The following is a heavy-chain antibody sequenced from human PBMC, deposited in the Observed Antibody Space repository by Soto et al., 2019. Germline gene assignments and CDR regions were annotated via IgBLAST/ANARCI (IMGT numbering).Heavy chain of an antibody. CDR2: ISGSGGST. Sequence: PGGSLRLSCAASGFTFSSYAMSWVRQAPGKGLEWVSAISGSGGSTYYADSVKGRFTVSRDNSKNTLYLQMNSLRAEDTAVYYCAKDLFSADGEAHLDNDAFDIWGQGTMVTVSS. J-gene: IGHJ3*02. V-gene: IGHV3-23*01. CDR1: GFTFSSYA. CDR3: AKDLFSADGEAHLDNDAFDI. D-gene: IGHD3-10*01.